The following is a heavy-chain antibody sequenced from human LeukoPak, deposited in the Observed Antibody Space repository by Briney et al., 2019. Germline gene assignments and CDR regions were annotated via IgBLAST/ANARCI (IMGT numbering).Heavy chain of an antibody. J-gene: IGHJ6*02. V-gene: IGHV5-51*01. CDR3: ARPMGSSYYYYGMDV. CDR2: IYPGGSET. CDR1: GYSFSSYW. Sequence: GESLKISCKGLGYSFSSYWSAWVRQRPGKGLEWMGIIYPGGSETRYDPSFEGQVTISADRSTSTAYLQWSSLRASDTAMYYCARPMGSSYYYYGMDVWGQGTTVTVSS. D-gene: IGHD3-10*01.